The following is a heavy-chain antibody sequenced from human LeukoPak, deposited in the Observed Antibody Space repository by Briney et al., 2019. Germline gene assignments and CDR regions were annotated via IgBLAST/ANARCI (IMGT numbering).Heavy chain of an antibody. CDR1: GGSNSGYF. CDR2: IYYTGAT. D-gene: IGHD2-15*01. V-gene: IGHV4-59*08. Sequence: PSETLSLTCTVSGGSNSGYFWSCIRQPPGQGLEFIGYIYYTGATLYNPPLKSRVTMSVDTSKNQFSLKLSSVTAADTAVYYCARHDPVGYYQHGMDVWGQGTTVTVSS. CDR3: ARHDPVGYYQHGMDV. J-gene: IGHJ6*02.